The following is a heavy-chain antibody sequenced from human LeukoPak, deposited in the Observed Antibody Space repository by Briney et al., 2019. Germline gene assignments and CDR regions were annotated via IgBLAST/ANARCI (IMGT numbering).Heavy chain of an antibody. J-gene: IGHJ4*02. V-gene: IGHV1-3*01. CDR1: GYTFTSYA. D-gene: IGHD6-19*01. Sequence: ASVKVSCKASGYTFTSYAMHWVRQAPGQRLEWMGWINAGNGNTKYSQKFQGRVTITRDTSASTAYMELSSLRSEDTAVYYCARTYLSSGWYWEFDYWGQGTLVTVSS. CDR3: ARTYLSSGWYWEFDY. CDR2: INAGNGNT.